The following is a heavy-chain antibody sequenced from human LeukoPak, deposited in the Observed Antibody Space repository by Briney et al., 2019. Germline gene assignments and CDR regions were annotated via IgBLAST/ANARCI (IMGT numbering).Heavy chain of an antibody. CDR3: ARGTSSRTLEYFDY. D-gene: IGHD6-13*01. CDR2: ISSSSSYI. Sequence: GTSLRLSCAASGFTFSSYSMNWVRQAPGEGLEWVSSISSSSSYIYYADSVKGRFTISRDNAKNSLYLQMNSLRAEDTAVYYCARGTSSRTLEYFDYWGQGTLVTVSS. J-gene: IGHJ4*02. V-gene: IGHV3-21*01. CDR1: GFTFSSYS.